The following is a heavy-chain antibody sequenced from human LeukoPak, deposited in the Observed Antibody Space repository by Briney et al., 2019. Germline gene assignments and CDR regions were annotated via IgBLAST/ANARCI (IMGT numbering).Heavy chain of an antibody. J-gene: IGHJ4*02. CDR1: GFTFGSYA. Sequence: GGSLRLSCAASGFTFGSYAMSWVRQAPGKGLEWVSAISSSGGTTYYADSVEGRFTISRGNSKNTLYLQMNSLRAEDTAVYYCAKESWGGNGLDYWGQGTLVTVSS. V-gene: IGHV3-23*01. CDR3: AKESWGGNGLDY. CDR2: ISSSGGTT. D-gene: IGHD4-23*01.